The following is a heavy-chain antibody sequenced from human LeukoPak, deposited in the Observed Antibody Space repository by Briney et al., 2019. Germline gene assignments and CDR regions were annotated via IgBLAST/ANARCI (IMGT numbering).Heavy chain of an antibody. CDR2: ISPSGTTT. CDR1: GYTFTSYY. D-gene: IGHD6-13*01. Sequence: ASVKVSCKASGYTFTSYYMQWVRQAPGQGLEWMGIISPSGTTTSYAQRFQGRVTMTRDTSTSTLYMELRSLRSDDTAVYYCARDGGGAIAAATFDPWGQGTLVTVSS. CDR3: ARDGGGAIAAATFDP. J-gene: IGHJ5*02. V-gene: IGHV1-46*01.